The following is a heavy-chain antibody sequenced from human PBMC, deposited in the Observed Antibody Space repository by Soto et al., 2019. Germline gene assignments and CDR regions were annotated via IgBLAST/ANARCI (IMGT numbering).Heavy chain of an antibody. CDR3: AKRAVGIYFDY. V-gene: IGHV3-23*01. D-gene: IGHD6-13*01. Sequence: EVQLLESGGGLVHPGGSLRLSCAVSGFTFSSYAMNWVRQAPGKGLEWVSVISGSGGSTYYADSVKGRFTISRDNSKNTLYLQMNSLRAVDTAVYYCAKRAVGIYFDYWGQGTLVTVSS. CDR2: ISGSGGST. CDR1: GFTFSSYA. J-gene: IGHJ4*02.